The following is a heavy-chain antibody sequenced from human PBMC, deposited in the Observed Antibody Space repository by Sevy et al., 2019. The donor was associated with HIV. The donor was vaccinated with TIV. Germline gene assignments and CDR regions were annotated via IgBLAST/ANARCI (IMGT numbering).Heavy chain of an antibody. CDR2: IYHSGST. CDR3: ARDLGGYCSGGSCPGPLFDY. V-gene: IGHV4-38-2*02. Sequence: SETLSLTCTVSGYSISSGYYWGWIRQPPGKGLEWIGSIYHSGSTYYNPSLKSRVTISVDTSKNQFSLKLSCVTAADTAVYYCARDLGGYCSGGSCPGPLFDYWGQGTLVTVSS. CDR1: GYSISSGYY. D-gene: IGHD2-15*01. J-gene: IGHJ4*02.